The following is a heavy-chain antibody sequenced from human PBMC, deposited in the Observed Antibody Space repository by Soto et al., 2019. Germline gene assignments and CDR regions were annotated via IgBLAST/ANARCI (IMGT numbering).Heavy chain of an antibody. J-gene: IGHJ4*02. Sequence: QLQESGPGLVKPSETLSLTCSVSDGSMSSSIYYWGWIRQPPGKGLEWLGSIYYRGSTYYNPSLKTRVTISLDTSQNQLSLHLTSVTAADTAVYYCARRSRDVYSAFAVWGQGILVTVSS. D-gene: IGHD4-4*01. CDR2: IYYRGST. CDR3: ARRSRDVYSAFAV. CDR1: DGSMSSSIYY. V-gene: IGHV4-39*01.